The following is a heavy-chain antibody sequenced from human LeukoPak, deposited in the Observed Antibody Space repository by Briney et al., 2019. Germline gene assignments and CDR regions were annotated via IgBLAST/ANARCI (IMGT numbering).Heavy chain of an antibody. D-gene: IGHD6-19*01. CDR3: AKRGSAFNFDH. J-gene: IGHJ4*02. CDR1: GFTFDNCA. Sequence: GGSLRLSCAASGFTFDNCAMSWVRQAPGKGLEWVSVISGSGGSTHYADSMKGRFTVSRDNSKNTLYLQMNSLRAEDTAVYYCAKRGSAFNFDHWGQGTLVTVSS. CDR2: ISGSGGST. V-gene: IGHV3-23*01.